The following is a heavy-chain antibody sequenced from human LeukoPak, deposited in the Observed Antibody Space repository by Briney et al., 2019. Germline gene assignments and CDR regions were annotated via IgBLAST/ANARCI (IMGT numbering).Heavy chain of an antibody. J-gene: IGHJ4*02. V-gene: IGHV1-2*02. CDR1: GYTFTVYY. Sequence: ASVTVSFKASGYTFTVYYMHWVRQAPGQGGEGMGWINPNSGGTNYAQKLQGRGTITTDTATSTAYMELRSLRSDDTAVYYCARVSDGYNSGLDYWGQGTLVTVSS. CDR3: ARVSDGYNSGLDY. D-gene: IGHD5-24*01. CDR2: INPNSGGT.